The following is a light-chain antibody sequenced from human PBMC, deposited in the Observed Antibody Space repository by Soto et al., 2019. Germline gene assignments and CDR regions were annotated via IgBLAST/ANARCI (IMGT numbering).Light chain of an antibody. Sequence: DIQMTPFPSTLSASVGGPVSVTCRASQTISGRLAWYQQKPGKAPNLLIYKASSLRSGVPSRFSGSGSGTEFTLTISSLQPDDFATYYCQQYDTYWTFGQGTKADI. V-gene: IGKV1-5*03. J-gene: IGKJ1*01. CDR3: QQYDTYWT. CDR2: KAS. CDR1: QTISGR.